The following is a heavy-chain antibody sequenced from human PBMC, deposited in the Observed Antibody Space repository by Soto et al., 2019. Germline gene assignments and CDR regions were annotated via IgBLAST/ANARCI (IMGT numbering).Heavy chain of an antibody. J-gene: IGHJ5*01. CDR2: ISDDSSRT. Sequence: GGSLRLSCAASGFSFSTFEMSWVRQAPGRGLELVSFISDDSSRTYYADAVKGRFTISRDNSKYTLYLQMNSLTAEDTAVYACVKGGWLDFWGQGT. D-gene: IGHD3-16*01. CDR1: GFSFSTFE. CDR3: VKGGWLDF. V-gene: IGHV3-23*01.